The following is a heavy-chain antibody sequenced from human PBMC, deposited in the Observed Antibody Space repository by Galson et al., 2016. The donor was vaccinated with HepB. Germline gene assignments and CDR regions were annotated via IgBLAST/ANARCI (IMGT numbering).Heavy chain of an antibody. CDR3: ARIPTDSYHWYLDL. V-gene: IGHV3-53*05. CDR2: LYSGGAA. D-gene: IGHD1-26*01. Sequence: SLRLSCAVSGFTLRDNYMNWVRQAPGTGLEWVSVLYSGGAAYHADSVRGRFTISRDNSNRLSLQMNSLKADDTAVYFCARIPTDSYHWYLDLWGRGTLVTVSS. J-gene: IGHJ2*01. CDR1: GFTLRDNY.